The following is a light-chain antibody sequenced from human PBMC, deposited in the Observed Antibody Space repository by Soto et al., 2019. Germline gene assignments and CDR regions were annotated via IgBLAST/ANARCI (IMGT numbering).Light chain of an antibody. CDR3: LQYQSYWT. CDR2: QAS. V-gene: IGKV1-5*03. J-gene: IGKJ1*01. Sequence: DIQMTQSPSTLSASVGDRVRITCRANQSISRQLAWYQQKPGKAPNLLIYQASDLETGVPSRFTGSGSGTEFTLTISSLQPDDLATYYWLQYQSYWTFGQGTKVEVK. CDR1: QSISRQ.